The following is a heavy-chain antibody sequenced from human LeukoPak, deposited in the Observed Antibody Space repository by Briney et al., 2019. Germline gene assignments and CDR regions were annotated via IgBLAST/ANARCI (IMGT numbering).Heavy chain of an antibody. Sequence: PGGSLRLSCAASGFTFSSYGMHWVRQAPGKGLEWVAVISYDGSNKYYADSVKGRFTISRDNSKNTLYLQMNSLRAEDTAVYYCARVSAAFDWFQTDYGMDVWGQGTTVTVSS. CDR1: GFTFSSYG. D-gene: IGHD3-9*01. V-gene: IGHV3-30*03. J-gene: IGHJ6*02. CDR2: ISYDGSNK. CDR3: ARVSAAFDWFQTDYGMDV.